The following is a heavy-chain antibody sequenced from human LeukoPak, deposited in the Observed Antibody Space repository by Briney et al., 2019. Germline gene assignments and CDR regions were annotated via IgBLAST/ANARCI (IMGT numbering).Heavy chain of an antibody. CDR2: ISSSSSYI. CDR3: ARPHYYDSSGYQPFDY. Sequence: RGSLRLSCAASGFTFSRYSMNWVRQAPGKGLEWVSSISSSSSYIYYADSVKGRFTISRDNVKNSLYLQMNSLRAEDTAVYYCARPHYYDSSGYQPFDYWGQGTLVTVSS. CDR1: GFTFSRYS. V-gene: IGHV3-21*01. D-gene: IGHD3-22*01. J-gene: IGHJ4*02.